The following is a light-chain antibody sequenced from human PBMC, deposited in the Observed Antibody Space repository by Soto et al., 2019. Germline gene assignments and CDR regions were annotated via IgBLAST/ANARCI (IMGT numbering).Light chain of an antibody. CDR3: SSYRNSSTLGYV. V-gene: IGLV2-14*01. Sequence: QSVLTQPASVSGSPGQSITISCTGTSSDVGGYNYVSWYQHHPGKAPKLMIYEVSNRPSGVSTRFSGSKSGNTASLTISGLQAEEEADYYCSSYRNSSTLGYVFGTGTKLTVL. CDR2: EVS. J-gene: IGLJ1*01. CDR1: SSDVGGYNY.